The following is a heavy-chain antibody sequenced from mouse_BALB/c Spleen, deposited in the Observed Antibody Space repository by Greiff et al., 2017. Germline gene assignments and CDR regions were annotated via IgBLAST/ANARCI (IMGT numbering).Heavy chain of an antibody. CDR1: GYTFTSYW. J-gene: IGHJ4*01. D-gene: IGHD3-1*01. CDR3: ARTARATSAMDY. V-gene: IGHV1S81*02. Sequence: QVQLQQPGAELVKPGASVKLSCKASGYTFTSYWMHWVKQRPGQGLEWIGEINPSNGRTNYNEKFKSKATLTVDKSSSTAYMQLSSLTSEDSAVYYCARTARATSAMDYWGQGTPVTVSS. CDR2: INPSNGRT.